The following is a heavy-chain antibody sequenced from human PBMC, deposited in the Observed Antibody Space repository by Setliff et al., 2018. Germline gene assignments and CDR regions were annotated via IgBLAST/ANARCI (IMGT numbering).Heavy chain of an antibody. CDR2: INPHTGGT. CDR3: ARGGIYTEGYYYYMDV. Sequence: ASVKVSCKASGYTFTDYYMNWLRQAPGQGLEWMGWINPHTGGTTYNQKFQGRVTMSRDTSISTAYMELSSLRSEDTAVYYCARGGIYTEGYYYYMDVWG. CDR1: GYTFTDYY. D-gene: IGHD1-26*01. J-gene: IGHJ6*03. V-gene: IGHV1-2*02.